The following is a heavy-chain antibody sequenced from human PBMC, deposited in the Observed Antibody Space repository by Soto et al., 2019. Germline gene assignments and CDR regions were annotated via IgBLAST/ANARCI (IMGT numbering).Heavy chain of an antibody. J-gene: IGHJ4*02. D-gene: IGHD3-9*01. CDR3: ARVGDILTGYYYYFDY. Sequence: PSETLSLTCTVSVESISIYYWSWIRQPPGKGLEWIGYIYYSGSTNYNPSLKSRVTISVDTSKNQFSLKLSSVTAADTAVYYCARVGDILTGYYYYFDYWGQGTLVTVSS. CDR2: IYYSGST. CDR1: VESISIYY. V-gene: IGHV4-59*01.